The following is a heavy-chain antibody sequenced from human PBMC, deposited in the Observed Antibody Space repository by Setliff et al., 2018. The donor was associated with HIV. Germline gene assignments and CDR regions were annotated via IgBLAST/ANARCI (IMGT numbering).Heavy chain of an antibody. CDR3: AKGSFDSGGWAHYYYYYMDV. V-gene: IGHV1-69*10. CDR2: IIPMLSIA. J-gene: IGHJ6*03. D-gene: IGHD6-19*01. CDR1: GGTFSNYA. Sequence: ASVKVSCKASGGTFSNYAITWVRQAPGQGLELMGGIIPMLSIANYAQKFRGRVTLTADKSTSTAYMELSSLRSEDTAVDYCAKGSFDSGGWAHYYYYYMDVWGKGTTVTVSS.